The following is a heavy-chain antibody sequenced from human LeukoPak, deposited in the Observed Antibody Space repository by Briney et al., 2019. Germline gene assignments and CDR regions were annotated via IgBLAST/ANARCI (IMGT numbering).Heavy chain of an antibody. D-gene: IGHD2-2*01. CDR3: AIPRGCSSTSCSVYYFDY. CDR1: GGTFSSYA. Sequence: SVKVSCKASGGTFSSYAISWVRQATGQGLEWMGGIIPIFGTANHAQKFQGRVTITADESTSTAYMELSSLRSEDTAVYYCAIPRGCSSTSCSVYYFDYWGQGTLVTVSS. V-gene: IGHV1-69*13. J-gene: IGHJ4*02. CDR2: IIPIFGTA.